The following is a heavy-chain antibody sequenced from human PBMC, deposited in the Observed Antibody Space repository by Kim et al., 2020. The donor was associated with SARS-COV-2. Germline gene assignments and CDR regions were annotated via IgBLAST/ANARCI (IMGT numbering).Heavy chain of an antibody. J-gene: IGHJ6*02. CDR1: GYTFTCCS. CDR2: ITLYNGNT. V-gene: IGHV1-45*02. D-gene: IGHD3-22*01. CDR3: ARYEVYDSSGFGYGGSYLYGMDV. Sequence: SVKVSCKASGYTFTCCSLHWLQQAPGQGLERMRWITLYNGNTNYAKKFQGRVTITRDMSLRTAYIELSSLRSEDSAVYYWARYEVYDSSGFGYGGSYLYGMDVWGQGTTVTVSS.